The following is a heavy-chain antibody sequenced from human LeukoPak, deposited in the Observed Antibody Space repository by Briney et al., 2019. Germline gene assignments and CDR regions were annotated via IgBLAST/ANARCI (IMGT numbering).Heavy chain of an antibody. CDR3: AKDRSIGTYYTFDH. D-gene: IGHD1-26*01. V-gene: IGHV3-23*01. CDR2: ISASGVMT. CDR1: GFTFSSYG. J-gene: IGHJ4*02. Sequence: GGTLRLSCAASGFTFSSYGMSWVRQAPGKGLEWVSAISASGVMTYYADSVKGRFTVSRDNSKNSLYLQMSSLTAADTAVYYCAKDRSIGTYYTFDHWGQGTLVTVSS.